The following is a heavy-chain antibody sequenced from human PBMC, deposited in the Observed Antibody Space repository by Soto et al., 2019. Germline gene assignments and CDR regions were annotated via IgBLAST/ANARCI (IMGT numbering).Heavy chain of an antibody. CDR3: ARDGELEKNYYYYGMDV. V-gene: IGHV1-69*04. Sequence: SVKVSCKASGGTFSSYTISWVRQAPGQGLEWMGRIIPILGIANYAQKFQGRVTITADKSTSTAYMELSSLRSEDTAVYYCARDGELEKNYYYYGMDVWGQGTTVTVSS. CDR2: IIPILGIA. CDR1: GGTFSSYT. J-gene: IGHJ6*02. D-gene: IGHD1-26*01.